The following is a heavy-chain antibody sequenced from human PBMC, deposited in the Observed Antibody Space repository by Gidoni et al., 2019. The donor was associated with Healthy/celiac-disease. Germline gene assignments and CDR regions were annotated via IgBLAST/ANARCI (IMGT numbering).Heavy chain of an antibody. CDR3: ARDDSSGSPGRFDY. Sequence: QVQLQESGPGLVKPSETLSLTCTVSGGSISSYYWSWIRQPPGKGLEWIGYIYYSGSTNYNPSLKSRVTISVDTSKNQFSLKLSSVTAADTAVYYCARDDSSGSPGRFDYWGQGTLVTVSS. CDR2: IYYSGST. D-gene: IGHD3-22*01. V-gene: IGHV4-59*01. J-gene: IGHJ4*02. CDR1: GGSISSYY.